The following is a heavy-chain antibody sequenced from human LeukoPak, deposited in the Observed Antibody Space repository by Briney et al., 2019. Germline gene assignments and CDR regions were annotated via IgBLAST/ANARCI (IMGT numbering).Heavy chain of an antibody. Sequence: PGGSLRLSCAASGFTFSSYAMSWVRQAPGKGLEWVSAIRGSSGSTSYADSVKGRFTISRDNSKNTLYLQMNSLRAEDTAVYCCAKADYDSSGYYFGYWGQGTLVTVSS. D-gene: IGHD3-22*01. CDR3: AKADYDSSGYYFGY. J-gene: IGHJ4*02. CDR2: IRGSSGST. V-gene: IGHV3-23*01. CDR1: GFTFSSYA.